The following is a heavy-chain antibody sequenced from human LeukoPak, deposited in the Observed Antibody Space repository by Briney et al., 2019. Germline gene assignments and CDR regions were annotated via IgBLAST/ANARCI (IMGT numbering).Heavy chain of an antibody. Sequence: SETLSLTCTVSGGSISSGSYYWSWIRQPAGKGLEWIGRIYTSGSTNYNTSLKSRVTISVDTSKNQFSLKLSSVTAADTAVYYCARDLGYGEFDYWGQGTLVTVSS. D-gene: IGHD4-17*01. V-gene: IGHV4-61*02. CDR2: IYTSGST. CDR1: GGSISSGSYY. CDR3: ARDLGYGEFDY. J-gene: IGHJ4*02.